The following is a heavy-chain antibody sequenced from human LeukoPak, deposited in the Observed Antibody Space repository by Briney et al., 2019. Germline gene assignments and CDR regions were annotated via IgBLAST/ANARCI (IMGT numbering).Heavy chain of an antibody. CDR3: ANAWRGVDTAMVPLDY. V-gene: IGHV3-30*18. Sequence: PGGSLRLSCAASGFTFRSYGMHWVRQAPGKGLEWVAVISYDGSNKYYADSVKGRFTISRDNSKNTLYLQMNSLGAEDAAVYYCANAWRGVDTAMVPLDYWGQGTLVTVSS. CDR1: GFTFRSYG. D-gene: IGHD5-18*01. CDR2: ISYDGSNK. J-gene: IGHJ4*02.